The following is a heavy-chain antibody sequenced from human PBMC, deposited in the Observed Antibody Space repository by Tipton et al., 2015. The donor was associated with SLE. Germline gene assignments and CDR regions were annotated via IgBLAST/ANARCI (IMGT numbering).Heavy chain of an antibody. J-gene: IGHJ4*02. CDR2: ISWNSGSI. CDR1: GFTFDDYA. Sequence: SLRLSCAASGFTFDDYAMHWVRQAPGKGLEWVSGISWNSGSIGYADSVKGRFTISRDNAKNSLYLQMNSLRAEDTALYYCATIAAAGSFDYWGQGTLVTVPS. V-gene: IGHV3-9*01. CDR3: ATIAAAGSFDY. D-gene: IGHD6-13*01.